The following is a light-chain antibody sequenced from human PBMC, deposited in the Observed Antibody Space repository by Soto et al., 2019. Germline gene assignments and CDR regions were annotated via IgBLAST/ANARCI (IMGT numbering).Light chain of an antibody. V-gene: IGKV1-5*03. CDR2: QAS. CDR1: QSISTW. Sequence: DIQMTQSPSTLSASVGDRVTITCRASQSISTWVAWYQQKPGKAPKLLIYQASNLESGVPSRFSGSGSGTEFTLTVSSLQPDDFATYYCQQYNTYPMYSFGQGPKLEIK. CDR3: QQYNTYPMYS. J-gene: IGKJ2*01.